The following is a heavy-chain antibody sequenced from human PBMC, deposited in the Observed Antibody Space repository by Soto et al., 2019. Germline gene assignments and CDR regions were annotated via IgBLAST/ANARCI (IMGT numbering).Heavy chain of an antibody. CDR2: ILPIFGTA. J-gene: IGHJ4*02. CDR3: ARDGGSHSGGIDY. Sequence: QVQLVQSGAEVKKPGSSVKVSCQASGGTFSSYSINWVRQAPGQWLEWMGEILPIFGTANYAQKVQGRVTMTADESTSTADMELSSLRSEDTAVYYCARDGGSHSGGIDYWGQGTLVTVSS. CDR1: GGTFSSYS. D-gene: IGHD1-26*01. V-gene: IGHV1-69*01.